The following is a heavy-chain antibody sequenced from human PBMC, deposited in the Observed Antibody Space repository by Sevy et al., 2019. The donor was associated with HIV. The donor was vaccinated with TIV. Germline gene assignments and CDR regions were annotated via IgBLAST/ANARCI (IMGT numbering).Heavy chain of an antibody. Sequence: SETLSLTCAVSGGSISSSNWWGWVRQPPGKGLEWIGEIYRSGSTNYNPSLKSRIAISVDKSKNQFSLNLSSMTAADTAVYYCARRAAPGAGYWYFDLWGRGTLVTVSS. D-gene: IGHD6-13*01. CDR2: IYRSGST. CDR1: GGSISSSNW. J-gene: IGHJ2*01. V-gene: IGHV4-4*02. CDR3: ARRAAPGAGYWYFDL.